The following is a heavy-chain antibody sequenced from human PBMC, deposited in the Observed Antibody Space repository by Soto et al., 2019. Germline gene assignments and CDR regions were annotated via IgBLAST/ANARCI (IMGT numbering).Heavy chain of an antibody. Sequence: QLKLQGSGPGLVKPSGTLSLTCTVSGGSISSSSYYWGWFRQPPGRGREWFGSIYYSGSTYYNPSLKSRVTISVDTSKNQFSLKLSSVTAADTAVYYCARHVGIAAAGTGFDYWGQGTLVTVSS. CDR3: ARHVGIAAAGTGFDY. D-gene: IGHD6-13*01. CDR2: IYYSGST. J-gene: IGHJ4*02. V-gene: IGHV4-39*01. CDR1: GGSISSSSYY.